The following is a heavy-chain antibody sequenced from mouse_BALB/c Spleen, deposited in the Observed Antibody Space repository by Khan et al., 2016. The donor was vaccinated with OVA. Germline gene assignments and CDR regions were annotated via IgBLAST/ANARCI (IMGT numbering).Heavy chain of an antibody. CDR1: GYTFTNYV. D-gene: IGHD4-1*01. J-gene: IGHJ3*01. V-gene: IGHV1S136*01. CDR2: INPDNAGT. CDR3: AREASSWDFSFPY. Sequence: VQLKQSGPELVEPGASVKMSCKASGYTFTNYVIHWVKQKPGQGLEWTGYINPDNAGTRYNEKFKGKATLTSDISSTSAYMELLSLTSEDSAVYYCAREASSWDFSFPYWGQGTLVTVSA.